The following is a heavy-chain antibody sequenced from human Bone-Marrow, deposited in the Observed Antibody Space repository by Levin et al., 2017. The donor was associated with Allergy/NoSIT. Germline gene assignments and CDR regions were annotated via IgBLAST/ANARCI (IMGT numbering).Heavy chain of an antibody. V-gene: IGHV3-48*03. CDR2: ISSSGSTI. J-gene: IGHJ6*03. CDR1: GFTFSSYE. D-gene: IGHD4-17*01. Sequence: PGGSLRLSCAASGFTFSSYEMNWVRQAPGKGLEWVSYISSSGSTIYYADSVKGRFTISRDNAKNSLYLQMNSLRAEDTAVYYCARSLGDYVLGYYYYYMDVWGKGTTVTVSS. CDR3: ARSLGDYVLGYYYYYMDV.